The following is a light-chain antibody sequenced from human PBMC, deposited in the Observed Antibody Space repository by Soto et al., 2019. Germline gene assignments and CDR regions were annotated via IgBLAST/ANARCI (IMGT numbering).Light chain of an antibody. V-gene: IGLV1-40*01. CDR3: QSYDSSLSAHYV. CDR2: GNS. CDR1: SPNIGATYD. Sequence: QPVLTQPPSVSGAPGQRVTISCTGSSPNIGATYDVQWYQQLPGTAPKLLIYGNSNRPSGVPDRFSGSKSGTSASLAITGLQADDEADYYCQSYDSSLSAHYVFGTGTKLTVL. J-gene: IGLJ1*01.